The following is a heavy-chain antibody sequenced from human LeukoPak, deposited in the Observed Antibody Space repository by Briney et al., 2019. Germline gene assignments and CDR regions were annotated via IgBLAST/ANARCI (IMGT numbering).Heavy chain of an antibody. CDR1: GFSFSSYA. D-gene: IGHD1-26*01. V-gene: IGHV3-30-3*01. CDR2: ISYDGSNK. Sequence: GRSLRLSCAASGFSFSSYAMHWVRQAPGKGLEWVAVISYDGSNKYYADSVKGRFTISRDNSKNTLYLQMNSLRAEDTAVYYCAKDGLWELPDYWGQGTLVTVSS. CDR3: AKDGLWELPDY. J-gene: IGHJ4*02.